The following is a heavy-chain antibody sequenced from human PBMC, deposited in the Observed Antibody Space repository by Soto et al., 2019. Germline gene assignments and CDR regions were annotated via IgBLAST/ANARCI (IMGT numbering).Heavy chain of an antibody. CDR3: ARDPALNRAPQTQDY. Sequence: QVPLVQSGAEVKKPGASVKVSCKASGYTFTSYAMHWVRQAPGQRLEWMGWINAGNGNTKYSQKSQGRVTITRDTSASTAYRELSSLRSEDTAVYYCARDPALNRAPQTQDYWGQGTLVTVSS. V-gene: IGHV1-3*01. CDR1: GYTFTSYA. CDR2: INAGNGNT. J-gene: IGHJ4*02.